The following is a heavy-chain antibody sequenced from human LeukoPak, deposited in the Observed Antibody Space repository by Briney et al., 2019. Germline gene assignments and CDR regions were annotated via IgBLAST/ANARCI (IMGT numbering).Heavy chain of an antibody. CDR2: INPNSGGT. CDR3: ARLYGSGSYYNFHYFDY. Sequence: ASVKVSCKASGYTFTGYYMHWVRQAPGQGLEWMGRINPNSGGTNYAQKFQGRVTMTRDTSISAAYMELSRLRSDDTAVCYCARLYGSGSYYNFHYFDYWGQGTLVTVSS. D-gene: IGHD3-10*01. J-gene: IGHJ4*02. V-gene: IGHV1-2*06. CDR1: GYTFTGYY.